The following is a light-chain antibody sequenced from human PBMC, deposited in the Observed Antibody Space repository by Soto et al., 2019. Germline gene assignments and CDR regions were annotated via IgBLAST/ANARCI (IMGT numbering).Light chain of an antibody. CDR1: QSISSW. J-gene: IGKJ1*01. Sequence: DIQMTQSPSTLSASVGDRVTITCRASQSISSWLAWYQQKPGKAPKLLIYDASSLESGVPSRFSGSGSGTEFTLTISSPQPDDFATYYCQQYNSYVWTFGQGTKVEIK. V-gene: IGKV1-5*01. CDR3: QQYNSYVWT. CDR2: DAS.